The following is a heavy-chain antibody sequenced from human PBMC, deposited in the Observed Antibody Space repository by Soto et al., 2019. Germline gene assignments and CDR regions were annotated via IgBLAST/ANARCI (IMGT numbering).Heavy chain of an antibody. Sequence: GGSLRLSCAASGFIFSNAWINWVRQAPGKGLEWVGRIKSKTNGGTTDYAASLKGRFAISRDDSKSMVLMRMNTLKTEDTALYYCTTDSYITVIPFRLDYWGHGTLVTISS. CDR2: IKSKTNGGTT. D-gene: IGHD3-22*01. CDR1: GFIFSNAW. J-gene: IGHJ4*01. CDR3: TTDSYITVIPFRLDY. V-gene: IGHV3-15*07.